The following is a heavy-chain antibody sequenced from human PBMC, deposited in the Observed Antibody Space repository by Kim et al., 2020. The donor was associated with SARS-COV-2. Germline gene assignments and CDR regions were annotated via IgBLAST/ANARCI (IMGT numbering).Heavy chain of an antibody. CDR1: GFTFSNAW. J-gene: IGHJ4*02. Sequence: GGSLRLSCAASGFTFSNAWMSWVRQAPGKGLEWVGRIKSKTDGGTTDYAAPVKGRFTISRDDSKNTLYLQMNSLKTEDTAVYYCTTESEYYDYVWGSYRLDYWGQGTLVTVSS. CDR3: TTESEYYDYVWGSYRLDY. D-gene: IGHD3-16*02. CDR2: IKSKTDGGTT. V-gene: IGHV3-15*01.